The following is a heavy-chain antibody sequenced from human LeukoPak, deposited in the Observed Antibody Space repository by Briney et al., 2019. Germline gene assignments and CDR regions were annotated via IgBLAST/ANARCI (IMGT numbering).Heavy chain of an antibody. CDR3: ASRGQARPNSSDGYNFGY. Sequence: GGSLRLSCAASGFTFSDYYMSWIRQAPGKGLEWVSYISSSSSYTNYADSVKGRFTISRDNAKNSLYLQMNSLRAEDTAVYYCASRGQARPNSSDGYNFGYWGQGTLVTVSS. V-gene: IGHV3-11*06. J-gene: IGHJ4*02. CDR1: GFTFSDYY. CDR2: ISSSSSYT. D-gene: IGHD5-24*01.